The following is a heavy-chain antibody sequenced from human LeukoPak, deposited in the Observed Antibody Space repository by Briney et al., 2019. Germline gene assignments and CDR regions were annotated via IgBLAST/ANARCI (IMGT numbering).Heavy chain of an antibody. CDR3: ARDFRGLSWYFDY. J-gene: IGHJ4*02. D-gene: IGHD3-10*01. CDR2: ISSSSSTI. Sequence: GGSLRLSCAASGFTFSSYNMNWARQAPGKRLEWVSYISSSSSTIYYADSVKGRFTISRDNAKNSLYLQMNSLRADDTAVYYCARDFRGLSWYFDYWGQGTLVTVSS. CDR1: GFTFSSYN. V-gene: IGHV3-48*01.